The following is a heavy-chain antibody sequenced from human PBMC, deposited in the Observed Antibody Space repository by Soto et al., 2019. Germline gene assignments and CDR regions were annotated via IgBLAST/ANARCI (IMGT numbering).Heavy chain of an antibody. V-gene: IGHV4-39*01. D-gene: IGHD6-13*01. J-gene: IGHJ4*02. CDR2: IYYSGST. CDR1: GGSISSSSYY. Sequence: DTLCLTCTVSGGSISSSSYYWGWIRQPQGKGLEWIGSIYYSGSTYYNPSLKSRVTISVDTSKNQFSLKLSSVTAADTAVYYCARPCSSSWYFDYWGQGTLVSVSS. CDR3: ARPCSSSWYFDY.